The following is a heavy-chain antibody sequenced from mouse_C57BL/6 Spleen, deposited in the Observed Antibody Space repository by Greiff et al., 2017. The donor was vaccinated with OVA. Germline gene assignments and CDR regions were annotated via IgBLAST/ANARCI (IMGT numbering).Heavy chain of an antibody. V-gene: IGHV1-55*01. D-gene: IGHD1-1*01. CDR1: GYTFTSYW. CDR3: EREYYGSSFLFAY. Sequence: QVQLQQPGAELVKPGASVKMSCKASGYTFTSYWITWVKQRPGQGLEWIGDIYPGNGGTTYNEKFKSKATLTLDTSYSTAYMQISSLTSEDSAVYYWEREYYGSSFLFAYWGQGTLVTVSA. CDR2: IYPGNGGT. J-gene: IGHJ3*01.